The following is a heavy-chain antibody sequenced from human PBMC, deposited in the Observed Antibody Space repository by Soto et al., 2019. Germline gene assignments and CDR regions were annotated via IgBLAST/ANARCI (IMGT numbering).Heavy chain of an antibody. J-gene: IGHJ4*02. CDR1: GGSISSSSYY. V-gene: IGHV4-39*01. CDR2: IYYSGST. D-gene: IGHD2-2*01. Sequence: SETLSLTCTVSGGSISSSSYYWGWIRQPPGKGLEWIGSIYYSGSTYYNPSLKSRVTISVDTSKNQFSLKLSSVTAADTAVYYCARHRDCSSTSCYALFKGTPPGLGPFDYWGQGTLVTVSS. CDR3: ARHRDCSSTSCYALFKGTPPGLGPFDY.